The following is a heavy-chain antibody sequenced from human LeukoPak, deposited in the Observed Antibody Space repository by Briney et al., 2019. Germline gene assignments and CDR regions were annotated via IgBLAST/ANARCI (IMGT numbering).Heavy chain of an antibody. J-gene: IGHJ3*02. CDR3: ARVRNRLSDAFDI. Sequence: PGGSLRLSCAASGFTFSTYWMHWVRQAPGKGLVWVSRINSDGSSTNYADSVKGRFTISRDNAKNTLYLQMNSLRAEDTAVYYCARVRNRLSDAFDIWGQGTMVTVSS. CDR1: GFTFSTYW. CDR2: INSDGSST. V-gene: IGHV3-74*01. D-gene: IGHD2-8*01.